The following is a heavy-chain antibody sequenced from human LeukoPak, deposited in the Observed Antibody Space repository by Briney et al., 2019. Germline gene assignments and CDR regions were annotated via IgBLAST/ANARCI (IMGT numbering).Heavy chain of an antibody. CDR3: ARWDSLTATFDY. J-gene: IGHJ4*02. D-gene: IGHD1-7*01. Sequence: ASVKVSCKASGYTFTGYYMHWVRQAPGQGLEWMGWINPNSDGTNYAQKFQGRVTMTRDTSINIAYMELSRLRSDDTAVYYCARWDSLTATFDYWGQGTLVTVSS. CDR2: INPNSDGT. V-gene: IGHV1-2*02. CDR1: GYTFTGYY.